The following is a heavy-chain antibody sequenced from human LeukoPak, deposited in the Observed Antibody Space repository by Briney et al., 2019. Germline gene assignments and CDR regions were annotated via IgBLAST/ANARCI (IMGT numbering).Heavy chain of an antibody. Sequence: KSSETLSLTCTVSGGSISSYYWSWIRQPPGKGLEWIGYIYYSGSTNYNPSLKSRVTISVDTSKNQFSLKLSSVTAADTAVYYCATANRYSGSYYAYWGQGTLVTVSS. D-gene: IGHD1-26*01. J-gene: IGHJ4*02. CDR1: GGSISSYY. V-gene: IGHV4-59*01. CDR3: ATANRYSGSYYAY. CDR2: IYYSGST.